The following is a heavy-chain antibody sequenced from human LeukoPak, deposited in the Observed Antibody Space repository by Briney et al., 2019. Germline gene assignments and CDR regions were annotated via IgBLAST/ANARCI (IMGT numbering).Heavy chain of an antibody. D-gene: IGHD3-16*01. CDR2: IYYSGST. J-gene: IGHJ4*02. CDR1: GGSISSSSYY. V-gene: IGHV4-61*01. Sequence: SETLSLTCTVSGGSISSSSYYWSWIRQPPGKGLEWIGYIYYSGSTNYNPSLKSRVTISVDTSKNQFSLKLSSVTAADTAVYYCSKSIWGSYCPTDYWGQGTLVTVSS. CDR3: SKSIWGSYCPTDY.